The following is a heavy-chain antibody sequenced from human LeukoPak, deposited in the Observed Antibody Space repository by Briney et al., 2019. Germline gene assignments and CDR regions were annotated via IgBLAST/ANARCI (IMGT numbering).Heavy chain of an antibody. Sequence: PSETLSLTCAVSGGSISSSNWWSWVRQPPGKGLEWIGEIYHSGSTNYNPSLKSRVTISVDKSKNQFSLKLSSVTAADTAVYYCASTLVRGWYFDYRGQGTLVTVSS. CDR3: ASTLVRGWYFDY. CDR2: IYHSGST. CDR1: GGSISSSNW. D-gene: IGHD3-10*01. J-gene: IGHJ4*02. V-gene: IGHV4-4*02.